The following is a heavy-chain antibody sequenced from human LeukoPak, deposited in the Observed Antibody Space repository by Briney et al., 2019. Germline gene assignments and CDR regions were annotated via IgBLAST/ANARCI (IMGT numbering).Heavy chain of an antibody. CDR3: ARDGSTYCSGGSCYSGYFDY. Sequence: GGSLRLSCAASGFTFSSYSMNWVRQAPGKGLEWVSSISSSSSYIYYADSVKGRFTISRDNAKNSLYLQMNSLRAEDTAVYYCARDGSTYCSGGSCYSGYFDYWGQGTLVAVSS. CDR1: GFTFSSYS. V-gene: IGHV3-21*01. D-gene: IGHD2-15*01. CDR2: ISSSSSYI. J-gene: IGHJ4*02.